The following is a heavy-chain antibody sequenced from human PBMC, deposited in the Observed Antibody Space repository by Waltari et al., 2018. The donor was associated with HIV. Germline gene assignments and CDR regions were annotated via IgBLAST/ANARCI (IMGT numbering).Heavy chain of an antibody. CDR2: SDPNMCGT. V-gene: IGHV1-2*06. J-gene: IGHJ4*02. D-gene: IGHD3-22*01. CDR1: GYTFTGYY. Sequence: QVQLVQSGAEVKKPGASVKVSCKASGYTFTGYYMHWVRQAPGQGLEWMGRSDPNMCGTNEAQKFQGRCTMTRDTSISTAYMELSRLRSDDTAVYYCARDKALLRYDSSGYYLYWGQGTLVTVSS. CDR3: ARDKALLRYDSSGYYLY.